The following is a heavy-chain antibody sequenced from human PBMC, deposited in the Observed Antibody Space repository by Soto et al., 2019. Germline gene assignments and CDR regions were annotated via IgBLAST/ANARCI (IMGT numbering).Heavy chain of an antibody. J-gene: IGHJ5*02. CDR1: GLTFSSYP. CDR3: AKVIVGSTAWFDP. D-gene: IGHD1-26*01. CDR2: ISSSGGST. V-gene: IGHV3-23*01. Sequence: PGGSLRLSCAASGLTFSSYPMSWVRQAPGKGLDWISYISSSGGSTYYAASVKGRLTISRDNSKNTLYLQMNSLRVEDTAVYYCAKVIVGSTAWFDPWGQGTLVTVSS.